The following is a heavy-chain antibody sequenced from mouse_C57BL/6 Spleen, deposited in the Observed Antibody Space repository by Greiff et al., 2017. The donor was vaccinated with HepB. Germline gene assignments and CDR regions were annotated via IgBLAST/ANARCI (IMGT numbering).Heavy chain of an antibody. CDR1: GYTFTSYW. CDR3: ARKKSNRYFDV. V-gene: IGHV1-55*01. J-gene: IGHJ1*03. CDR2: ISPGSGST. D-gene: IGHD2-5*01. Sequence: VQLQQPGAELVKPGASVKMSCKASGYTFTSYWITWVKQRPGQGLEWIGDISPGSGSTNYNEKFKSKATLTVDTSSSTAYMQRSSLPSEGSAVYYCARKKSNRYFDVLGTGATGNVSP.